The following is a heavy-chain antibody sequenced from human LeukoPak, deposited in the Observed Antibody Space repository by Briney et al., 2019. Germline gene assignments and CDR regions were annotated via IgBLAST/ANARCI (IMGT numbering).Heavy chain of an antibody. CDR2: IIPIFGTA. Sequence: GASVKVSCKASGGTFSSYAISWVRQAPGQGLEWMGGIIPIFGTANYAQKFQGRVTITADESTSTAYMELRSLRSDDTAVYYCARDQVDVLRYFDWLYPPPNPFDYWGQGTLVTVSS. CDR3: ARDQVDVLRYFDWLYPPPNPFDY. V-gene: IGHV1-69*01. J-gene: IGHJ4*02. CDR1: GGTFSSYA. D-gene: IGHD3-9*01.